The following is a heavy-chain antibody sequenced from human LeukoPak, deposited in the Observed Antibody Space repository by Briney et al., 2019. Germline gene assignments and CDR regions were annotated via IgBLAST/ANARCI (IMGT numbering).Heavy chain of an antibody. Sequence: PSETLSLTCTVSGGSISSYYWSWVRQAPGKGLEWVSGINVSGGSTFYADSVRGRFTISRDNSKNTLYLQMNSLRAEDTAVYYCAKDQGGDSSGYYFFDYWGQGTLVTVSS. CDR1: GGSISSYY. CDR2: INVSGGST. J-gene: IGHJ4*02. D-gene: IGHD3-22*01. CDR3: AKDQGGDSSGYYFFDY. V-gene: IGHV3-23*01.